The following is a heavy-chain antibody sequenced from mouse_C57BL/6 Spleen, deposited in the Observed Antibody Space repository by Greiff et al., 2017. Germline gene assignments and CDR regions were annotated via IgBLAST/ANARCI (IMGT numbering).Heavy chain of an antibody. J-gene: IGHJ2*01. V-gene: IGHV1-26*01. CDR3: AGGLDFDY. CDR2: INPNNGGT. D-gene: IGHD3-3*01. CDR1: GYTFTDYY. Sequence: VQLQQSGPELVKPGASVKISCKASGYTFTDYYMNWVKQSHGKSLEWIGDINPNNGGTSYNQKFKGKATLTVDKSSSTAYMELRSLTSEDSAVYYCAGGLDFDYWGQGTTLTVSS.